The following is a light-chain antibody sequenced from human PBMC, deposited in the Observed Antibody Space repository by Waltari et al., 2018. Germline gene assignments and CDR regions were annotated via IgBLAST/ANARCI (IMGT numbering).Light chain of an antibody. Sequence: EIVLTQSPGTLSLSPGERATRYCRPSPYVSSSYLAWYQQKPGQAPRPLIYGASFSGSGIPERFSGSGSGTDFTLTISRLEPEDFAVFYCLQYGSPPFTFGPGTKVEIK. CDR1: PYVSSSY. J-gene: IGKJ3*01. CDR2: GAS. CDR3: LQYGSPPFT. V-gene: IGKV3-20*01.